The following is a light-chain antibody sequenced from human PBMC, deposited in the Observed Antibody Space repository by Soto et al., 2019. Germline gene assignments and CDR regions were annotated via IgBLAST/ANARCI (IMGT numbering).Light chain of an antibody. CDR2: GAS. J-gene: IGKJ1*01. CDR3: QQYNNWPSGGT. CDR1: QSVSSN. V-gene: IGKV3-15*01. Sequence: EIEWTQSPGTLSLSPGERATFPRRASQSVSSNLAWYQPKTCQAPRLLIYGASTRATGIPARFSGSGSGTEFTLNISSLQSEDFAVYYCQQYNNWPSGGTFGQWTKVEIK.